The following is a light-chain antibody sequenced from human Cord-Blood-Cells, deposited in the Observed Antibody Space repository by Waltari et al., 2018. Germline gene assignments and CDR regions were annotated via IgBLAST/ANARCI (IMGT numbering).Light chain of an antibody. J-gene: IGLJ3*02. CDR3: QTWGTGIQV. Sequence: QLLLTQSPSASASLGASVKLPCTLRSLHSSYAIAWHQQQPEKGPRYLMKLNSDGSHSKWDGNPERFSGSSSGAERYLTIASLQSEDEADYDCQTWGTGIQVFGRGTKLTVL. V-gene: IGLV4-69*01. CDR2: LNSDGSH. CDR1: SLHSSYA.